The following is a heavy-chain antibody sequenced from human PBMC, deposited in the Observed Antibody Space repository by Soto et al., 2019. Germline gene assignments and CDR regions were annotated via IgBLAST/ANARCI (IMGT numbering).Heavy chain of an antibody. J-gene: IGHJ6*02. V-gene: IGHV3-74*01. Sequence: TGGSLRLSCAASGFTFSSYWMHWVRQAPGKGLVWVSRINSDGSSTSYADSVKGRFTISRDNAKNTLYLQMNSLRAEDTAVYYCARVRREVYYYYGMDVWGQGTTVTVSS. CDR2: INSDGSST. D-gene: IGHD4-17*01. CDR3: ARVRREVYYYYGMDV. CDR1: GFTFSSYW.